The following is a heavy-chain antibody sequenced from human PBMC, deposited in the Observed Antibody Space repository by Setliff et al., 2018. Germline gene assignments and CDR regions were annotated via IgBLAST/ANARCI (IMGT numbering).Heavy chain of an antibody. J-gene: IGHJ6*03. CDR1: GYTFTSYA. CDR3: ARSGGGYDFWSGYLVSHYYYYYYMDV. Sequence: ASVKVSCKASGYTFTSYAMHWVRQAPGQRLEWMGWINAGNGNTKYSQKFQGRVTITRDTSASTAYMELSSLRSEDTAVYYCARSGGGYDFWSGYLVSHYYYYYYMDVWGKGTTVTVS. D-gene: IGHD3-3*01. CDR2: INAGNGNT. V-gene: IGHV1-3*01.